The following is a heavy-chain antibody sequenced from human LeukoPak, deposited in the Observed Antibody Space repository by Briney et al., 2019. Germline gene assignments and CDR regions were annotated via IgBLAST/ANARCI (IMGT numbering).Heavy chain of an antibody. V-gene: IGHV3-11*05. CDR3: ARDWVVNAYYFDY. CDR1: GFTFSDYY. Sequence: GGSLRLSCAASGFTFSDYYMSWIRQAPGKGLEWVSYISSSSSYTNYADSVKGRFTISRDNAKNSLYLQVNSLRAEDTAVYYCARDWVVNAYYFDYWGQGTLVTVSS. D-gene: IGHD4-23*01. J-gene: IGHJ4*02. CDR2: ISSSSSYT.